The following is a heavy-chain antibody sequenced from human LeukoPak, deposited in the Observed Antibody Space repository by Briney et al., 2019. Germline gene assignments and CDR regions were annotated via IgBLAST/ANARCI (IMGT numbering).Heavy chain of an antibody. CDR3: ARGGGGYYFDY. J-gene: IGHJ4*02. Sequence: GGSLRLSCAASGFTFSSYGMHWVRQAPGKGLEWVAVITYDGSNKYYADSVKGRFTISRDNSKNTLYLQMNSLRAEDTAVYYWARGGGGYYFDYWGQGTLVTVSS. D-gene: IGHD3-16*01. V-gene: IGHV3-30*03. CDR2: ITYDGSNK. CDR1: GFTFSSYG.